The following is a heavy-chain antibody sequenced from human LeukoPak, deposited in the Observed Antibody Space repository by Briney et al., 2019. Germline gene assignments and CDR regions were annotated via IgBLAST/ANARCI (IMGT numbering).Heavy chain of an antibody. CDR3: AKDQDYDSSGYFQN. CDR2: ISGSGGNT. V-gene: IGHV3-23*01. J-gene: IGHJ4*02. D-gene: IGHD3-22*01. CDR1: GFTFSSYA. Sequence: LTGGSLRLSCAASGFTFSSYAMSWVRQAPGKGLEWVSAISGSGGNTYYADSVKGRFTISRDNSKNTLYLQMNSLRAEDTAVYYCAKDQDYDSSGYFQNWGQGTLVTVSS.